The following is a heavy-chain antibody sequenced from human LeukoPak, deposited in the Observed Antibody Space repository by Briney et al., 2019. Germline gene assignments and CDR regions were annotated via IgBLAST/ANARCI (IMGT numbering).Heavy chain of an antibody. D-gene: IGHD1-14*01. CDR2: IKTKTHGGTT. CDR1: GFSFGNAW. Sequence: GGSLRLSCAASGFSFGNAWVNWVRQAPGKGLEWVGRIKTKTHGGTTDYAAPVEGRFGISRDDSKNTLYLQMNSLKTEDTAVYYCSSNHWFDPWGQGTLVIVSS. V-gene: IGHV3-15*07. J-gene: IGHJ5*02. CDR3: SSNHWFDP.